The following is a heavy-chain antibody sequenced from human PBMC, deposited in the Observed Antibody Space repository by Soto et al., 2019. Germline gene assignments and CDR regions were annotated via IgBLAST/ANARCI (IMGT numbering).Heavy chain of an antibody. D-gene: IGHD3-9*01. CDR1: GGSLSDYS. V-gene: IGHV4-34*01. Sequence: SETLSLTCAVYGGSLSDYSWTWIRQAPRRGLEWIGEVDTSGITNYNPSLESRVTFSIDTSNSQFSLKLSSVTAADTAVYFCARGMAEEQIFYYFDYWGQGALVTVSS. J-gene: IGHJ4*02. CDR2: VDTSGIT. CDR3: ARGMAEEQIFYYFDY.